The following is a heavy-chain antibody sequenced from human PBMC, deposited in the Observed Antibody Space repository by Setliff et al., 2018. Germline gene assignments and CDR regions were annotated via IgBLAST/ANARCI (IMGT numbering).Heavy chain of an antibody. CDR2: IIPGGST. CDR3: ARSFSRREKFLLDY. Sequence: LSLTCGVYGGSFSGYYWSWIRQPPGKRLEWIGEIIPGGSTNYNPSLKSRVTISVDTSKNQFSLKVNSVTAADTAVYYCARSFSRREKFLLDYWGQGALVTVSS. V-gene: IGHV4-34*12. CDR1: GGSFSGYY. J-gene: IGHJ4*02.